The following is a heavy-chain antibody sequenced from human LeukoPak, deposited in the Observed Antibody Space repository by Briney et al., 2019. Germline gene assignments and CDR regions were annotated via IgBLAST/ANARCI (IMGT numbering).Heavy chain of an antibody. J-gene: IGHJ4*02. CDR1: GGSISSGSYY. Sequence: SQTLSLTCTVSGGSISSGSYYWGWIRQPPGKGLEWIGSIYYSGSTYYNPSLKSRVTISVDTSKNQFSLKLSSVTAADTAVYYCARVARIAAALYWGQGTLVTVSS. CDR3: ARVARIAAALY. V-gene: IGHV4-39*07. D-gene: IGHD6-13*01. CDR2: IYYSGST.